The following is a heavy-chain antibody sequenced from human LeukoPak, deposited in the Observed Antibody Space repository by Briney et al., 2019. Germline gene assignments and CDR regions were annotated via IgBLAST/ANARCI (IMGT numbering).Heavy chain of an antibody. Sequence: PGGSLRLSCVVSGFTFSSYAMSWVRQAPGKGLEWVSGISGSGGSTYYADSLKGRFTISRDNTKNTLYLQMNSLRAEDTAVDYCAKDRHAPGRYCSSTSCFPFDSWGQGTLVTVSS. J-gene: IGHJ5*01. CDR3: AKDRHAPGRYCSSTSCFPFDS. CDR2: ISGSGGST. V-gene: IGHV3-23*01. CDR1: GFTFSSYA. D-gene: IGHD2-2*01.